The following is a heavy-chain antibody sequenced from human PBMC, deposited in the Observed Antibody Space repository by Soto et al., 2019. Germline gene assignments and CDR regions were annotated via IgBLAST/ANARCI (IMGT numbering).Heavy chain of an antibody. J-gene: IGHJ4*02. CDR2: INPSGGST. D-gene: IGHD6-19*01. CDR3: AREESGIAVASPQPLFDY. V-gene: IGHV1-46*01. Sequence: QVQLVQSGAEVKKPGASVKVSCKASGYTFTSYYMHWVRQAPGQGLEWMGIINPSGGSTSYAQKFQGRVTMTRDTSTSTVYMELSSLRSEDTAVYYCAREESGIAVASPQPLFDYWGQGTLVTVSS. CDR1: GYTFTSYY.